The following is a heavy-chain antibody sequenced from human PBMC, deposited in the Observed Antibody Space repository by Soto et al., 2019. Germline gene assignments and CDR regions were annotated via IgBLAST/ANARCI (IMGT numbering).Heavy chain of an antibody. V-gene: IGHV2-5*02. D-gene: IGHD1-26*01. J-gene: IGHJ4*02. CDR3: PHVCGSGSWGWYFHS. CDR1: GFSLTTTGVG. Sequence: QITLRESGPSLVKPTETLTLTCTFSGFSLTTTGVGVGWIRQPPGKALEWLAVVFWDGGERYSPSLKSRVTIITDTTQDQAVLTTPHTDPANTATYYCPHVCGSGSWGWYFHSWGQGTLVTVSS. CDR2: VFWDGGE.